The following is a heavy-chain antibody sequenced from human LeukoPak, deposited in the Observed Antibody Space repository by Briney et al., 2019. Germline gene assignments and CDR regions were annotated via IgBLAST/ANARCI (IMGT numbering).Heavy chain of an antibody. CDR2: INPNSGGT. J-gene: IGHJ5*02. CDR3: AIRNDFWSGHTNWFDP. D-gene: IGHD3-3*01. CDR1: GYTFTGYY. V-gene: IGHV1-2*02. Sequence: ASVKVSCKASGYTFTGYYMHWVRQAPGQGLEWMGWINPNSGGTNYAQKFQGRVTMTSDTSISTAYMELSRLRSDDTAVYYCAIRNDFWSGHTNWFDPWGQGTLVTVSS.